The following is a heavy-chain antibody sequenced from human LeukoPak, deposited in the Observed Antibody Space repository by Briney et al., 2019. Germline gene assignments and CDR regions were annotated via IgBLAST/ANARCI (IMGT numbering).Heavy chain of an antibody. CDR3: ARVNTAMALNWFDP. J-gene: IGHJ5*02. Sequence: PSQTLSLTCAVSGGSISSGGYSWSWIRQPPGKGLEWIGYIYYSGSTYYNPSLKSRVTISVDKSKNQFSLKLSSVTAADTAVYYCARVNTAMALNWFDPWGQGTLVTVSS. V-gene: IGHV4-30-4*07. CDR1: GGSISSGGYS. D-gene: IGHD5-18*01. CDR2: IYYSGST.